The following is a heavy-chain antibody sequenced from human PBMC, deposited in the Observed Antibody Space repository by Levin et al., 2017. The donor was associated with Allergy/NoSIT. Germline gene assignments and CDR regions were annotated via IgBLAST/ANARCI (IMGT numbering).Heavy chain of an antibody. V-gene: IGHV3-23*01. J-gene: IGHJ6*03. D-gene: IGHD2/OR15-2a*01. CDR2: ISGSGDSR. Sequence: PGGSLRLSCAASGFTFSNYAMSWVRQAPGKGLEWVSAISGSGDSRYYADSVKGRFTISRDNSKNTLYLQMTSLRAEDTAVYYCTKDYYCNSFTCNRYSDYYMDVWGKGTTVTVSS. CDR1: GFTFSNYA. CDR3: TKDYYCNSFTCNRYSDYYMDV.